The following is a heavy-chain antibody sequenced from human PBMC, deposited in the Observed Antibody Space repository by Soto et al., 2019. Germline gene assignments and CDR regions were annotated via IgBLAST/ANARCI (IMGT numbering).Heavy chain of an antibody. CDR3: AKDQGPSGWYYGMDV. Sequence: HPGESLRLSFASSGSTLSTYWMTWLRHAPAKGLERVANIHQDGSAISYVDSVKGRFPTSRDNANNLVYLQMNGLRAEDTAVYYCAKDQGPSGWYYGMDVWGQGTTVTVSS. J-gene: IGHJ6*02. D-gene: IGHD6-19*01. CDR1: GSTLSTYW. CDR2: IHQDGSAI. V-gene: IGHV3-7*03.